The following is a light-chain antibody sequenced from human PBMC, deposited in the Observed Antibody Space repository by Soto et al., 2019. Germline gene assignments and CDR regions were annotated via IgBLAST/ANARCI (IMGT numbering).Light chain of an antibody. J-gene: IGLJ1*01. CDR2: EVS. V-gene: IGLV2-23*02. CDR3: CSYAGSSTRGYV. CDR1: SSDVGRYNL. Sequence: QSVLTQPASVSGSPGQSITISCTGTSSDVGRYNLVSWYQQHPGKAPKLMIYEVSKRPSGVSNRFSGSKSGNTASLTISGLQAEDEADYYCCSYAGSSTRGYVFGTGTKLTVL.